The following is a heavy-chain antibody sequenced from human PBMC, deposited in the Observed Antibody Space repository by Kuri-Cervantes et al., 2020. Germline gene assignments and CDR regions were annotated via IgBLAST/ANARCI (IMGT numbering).Heavy chain of an antibody. V-gene: IGHV4-39*01. Sequence: SETLSLTCAVYGGSFSGYYWGWIRQPPGKGLEWIGSIYYSGSTYYNPSLKSRVTISVDTSKNQFSLKLSSVTAADTAVYYCARPQGGVWGSPKTWFDPWGQGTLVTVSS. CDR3: ARPQGGVWGSPKTWFDP. D-gene: IGHD3-16*01. J-gene: IGHJ5*02. CDR2: IYYSGST. CDR1: GGSFSGYY.